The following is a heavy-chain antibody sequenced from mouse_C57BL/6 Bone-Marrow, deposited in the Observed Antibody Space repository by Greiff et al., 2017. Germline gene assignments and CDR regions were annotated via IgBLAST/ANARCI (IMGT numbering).Heavy chain of an antibody. D-gene: IGHD4-1*01. CDR1: GFSLTSYG. Sequence: QVQLQQSGPGLVQPSQSLSITCTVSGFSLTSYGVHWVRQSPGKGLEWLGVLWSGGSTDYNAAFISRLSISKDNSKSQVFFKMNSLQADDTAIYYCARTRTGSIDYRGQGTTLTVSS. CDR2: LWSGGST. CDR3: ARTRTGSIDY. V-gene: IGHV2-2*01. J-gene: IGHJ2*01.